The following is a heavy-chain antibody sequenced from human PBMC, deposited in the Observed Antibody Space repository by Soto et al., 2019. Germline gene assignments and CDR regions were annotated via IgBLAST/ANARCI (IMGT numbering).Heavy chain of an antibody. D-gene: IGHD2-8*01. CDR3: ARARTSVRDEDPNYYYYMDV. CDR2: INPNSGGT. V-gene: IGHV1-2*04. Sequence: ASVKVSCKASGYTFTGYYMHWVRQAPGQGLEWMGWINPNSGGTNYAQKFQGWVTMTRDTSISTAYMELSRLRSDDTAVYYCARARTSVRDEDPNYYYYMDVWGKGTTVTVSS. J-gene: IGHJ6*03. CDR1: GYTFTGYY.